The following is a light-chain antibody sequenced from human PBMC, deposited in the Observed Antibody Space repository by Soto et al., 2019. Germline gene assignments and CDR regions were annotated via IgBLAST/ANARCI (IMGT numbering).Light chain of an antibody. J-gene: IGKJ4*01. V-gene: IGKV3-15*01. CDR1: QSVSSN. CDR2: GAS. Sequence: EIVMTQSPATLSVSPGERATLSCRASQSVSSNLAWYQQKPGQAPRLLIYGASTRATAIPARFSGSGSGTDFTLTISSLQSEDFAVYYCPQYNNSPPLTFGGGTKVEIK. CDR3: PQYNNSPPLT.